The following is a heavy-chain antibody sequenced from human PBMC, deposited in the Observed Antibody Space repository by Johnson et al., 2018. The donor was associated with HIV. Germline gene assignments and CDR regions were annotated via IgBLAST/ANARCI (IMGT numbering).Heavy chain of an antibody. D-gene: IGHD3-3*01. CDR2: INNSGGGT. J-gene: IGHJ3*02. Sequence: VQLVESGGGVVRPGGSLRLSCVASGFTFDDYGMSWVRQAPGKGLEWVSVINNSGGGTYYADSVRGQFTISRDNSKNTLYLQMNSLRVEDTALYYCARKIRITIFGLVISHSNDAFDIWGQGTMVTVSS. CDR3: ARKIRITIFGLVISHSNDAFDI. V-gene: IGHV3-20*04. CDR1: GFTFDDYG.